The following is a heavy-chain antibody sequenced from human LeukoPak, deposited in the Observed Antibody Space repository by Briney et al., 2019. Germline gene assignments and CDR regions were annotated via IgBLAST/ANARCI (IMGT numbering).Heavy chain of an antibody. Sequence: ASVKVSCKVSGYTPTELSMHWVRQAPGQGLEWMGWINPNSGGTNYAQKFQGRVTMTRDTSISTAYMELSRLRSDDTAVYYCARDPWGCSSTNCSGWFDPWGQGTLVTVSS. CDR2: INPNSGGT. V-gene: IGHV1-2*02. J-gene: IGHJ5*02. CDR1: GYTPTELS. D-gene: IGHD2-2*01. CDR3: ARDPWGCSSTNCSGWFDP.